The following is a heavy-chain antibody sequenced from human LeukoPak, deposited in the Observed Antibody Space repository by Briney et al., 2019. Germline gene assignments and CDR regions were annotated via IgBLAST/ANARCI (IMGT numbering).Heavy chain of an antibody. V-gene: IGHV3-23*01. Sequence: GGTLRLSCAASGFTFSSYGMSWVRQAPGKGLEWVSAISGSGGSTYYADSVKGRFTISRDNSKNTLYLQMNSLRAEDTAVYYCAREGYYDSSGYNNDGFDIWGQGTMVTVSS. CDR3: AREGYYDSSGYNNDGFDI. J-gene: IGHJ3*02. CDR1: GFTFSSYG. D-gene: IGHD3-22*01. CDR2: ISGSGGST.